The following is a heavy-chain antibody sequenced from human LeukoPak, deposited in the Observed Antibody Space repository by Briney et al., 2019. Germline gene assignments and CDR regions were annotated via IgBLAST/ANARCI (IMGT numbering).Heavy chain of an antibody. CDR3: ARDNTDIVVVPAARYYYYYMDV. CDR2: IRYDGSNK. J-gene: IGHJ6*03. V-gene: IGHV3-30*02. CDR1: GFTFSSYG. D-gene: IGHD2-2*01. Sequence: GGSLRLSCAASGFTFSSYGMHWVRQAPGKGLEWVTFIRYDGSNKYYADSVKGRFTISRDNSKNTLYLQMNSLRPEDTAVYYCARDNTDIVVVPAARYYYYYMDVWGKGTTVTVSS.